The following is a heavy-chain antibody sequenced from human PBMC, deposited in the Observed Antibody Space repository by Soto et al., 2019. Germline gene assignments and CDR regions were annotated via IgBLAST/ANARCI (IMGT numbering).Heavy chain of an antibody. J-gene: IGHJ6*02. V-gene: IGHV1-3*05. CDR1: GYTLTSHD. Sequence: QVQLVQSGAEETRPGASVKVSCKASGYTLTSHDMHWVRQAPGQRLEWMGWINAGNDNTQFSQKFQGRVTITRDTSASTVDMELSGLRSEDTAVYYCARYNWDAPSYYGMDVWGQGTTVTVSS. CDR2: INAGNDNT. CDR3: ARYNWDAPSYYGMDV. D-gene: IGHD1-1*01.